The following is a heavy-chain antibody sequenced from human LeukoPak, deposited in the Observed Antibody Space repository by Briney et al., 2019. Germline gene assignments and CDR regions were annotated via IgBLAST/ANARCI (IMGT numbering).Heavy chain of an antibody. Sequence: GGSLRLSCAASGFTFSSYWMHWVRQAPGKGLVWVSRINSDGSSTSYADSVKGRFTISRDNAKNTLYLQMNSLRAEDTAVYYCARTPPSYYDILTGSEGIDYWGQGTLVTVSS. CDR2: INSDGSST. CDR1: GFTFSSYW. V-gene: IGHV3-74*01. CDR3: ARTPPSYYDILTGSEGIDY. D-gene: IGHD3-9*01. J-gene: IGHJ4*02.